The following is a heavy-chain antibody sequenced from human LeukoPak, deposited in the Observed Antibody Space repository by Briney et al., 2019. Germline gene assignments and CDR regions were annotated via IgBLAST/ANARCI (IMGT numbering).Heavy chain of an antibody. Sequence: PGGSLRLSCADSGFIFRDVWMSWVRQAPGKGLEWVGRIKSKSDGGTIDYAAPVKGRVTMSRDDSKKTFSLEMNNLKTEDTGVYYCTTDLDYWGQGTLVTVSS. CDR3: TTDLDY. CDR1: GFIFRDVW. CDR2: IKSKSDGGTI. J-gene: IGHJ4*02. V-gene: IGHV3-15*01.